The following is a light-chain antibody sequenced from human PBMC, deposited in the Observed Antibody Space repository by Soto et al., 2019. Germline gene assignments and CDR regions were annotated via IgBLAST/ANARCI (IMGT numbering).Light chain of an antibody. CDR1: NSNIGAGSD. CDR2: GNN. CDR3: QSYDRSLSPLV. J-gene: IGLJ2*01. Sequence: QSVLTQPPSVSGAPGQRVTISCTGSNSNIGAGSDVHWYQHLPGTAPKLLIYGNNNRPSGVPDRFSGSKSGTSASLAITGLQPEDEGDYYCQSYDRSLSPLVFGGGTKLTVL. V-gene: IGLV1-40*01.